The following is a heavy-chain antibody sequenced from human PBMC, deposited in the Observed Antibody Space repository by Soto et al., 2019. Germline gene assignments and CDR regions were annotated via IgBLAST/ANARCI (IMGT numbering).Heavy chain of an antibody. CDR1: GFTFSSYA. CDR3: RVSFGMDV. CDR2: ISYDGSNK. Sequence: GWSLRLSCAASGFTFSSYAMHWVRQAPGKGLEWVAFISYDGSNKYYADSVKGRFTISRDNSKNTLYLQMNSLRAEDTAVYYCRVSFGMDVWGQGTTGTVSS. V-gene: IGHV3-30-3*01. J-gene: IGHJ6*01.